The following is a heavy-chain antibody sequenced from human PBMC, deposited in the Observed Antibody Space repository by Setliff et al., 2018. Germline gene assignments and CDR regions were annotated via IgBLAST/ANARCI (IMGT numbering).Heavy chain of an antibody. J-gene: IGHJ4*02. CDR1: GFTFTSYW. D-gene: IGHD6-19*01. Sequence: PGESLKISCEASGFTFTSYWMSWVRQAPGKGLEWVANIKQDGSEKYYVDSVKGRFTISRDNAKNSLYLQMNSLRAEDTAVYYCARAFGSGWFWGQGTLVTVSS. CDR2: IKQDGSEK. CDR3: ARAFGSGWF. V-gene: IGHV3-7*01.